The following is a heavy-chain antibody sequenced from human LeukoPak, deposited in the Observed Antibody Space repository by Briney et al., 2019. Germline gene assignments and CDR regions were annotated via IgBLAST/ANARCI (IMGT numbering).Heavy chain of an antibody. J-gene: IGHJ6*01. CDR1: GFTFSCYW. V-gene: IGHV3-7*01. Sequence: PGGSLRNSCAASGFTFSCYWMSWVPQAPGKGWEREAHIKQEGREKFYVDTEKSRFTISRDNAKNSLYLQMNRLRAEDTAGFYCARDQRAHGRDVGGQGPTVTVSS. CDR3: ARDQRAHGRDV. CDR2: IKQEGREK. D-gene: IGHD6-25*01.